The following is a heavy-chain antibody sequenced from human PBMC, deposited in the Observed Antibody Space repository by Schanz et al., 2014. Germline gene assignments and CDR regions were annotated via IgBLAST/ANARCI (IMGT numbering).Heavy chain of an antibody. CDR2: INPSDGST. V-gene: IGHV1-46*01. CDR1: GYTFTSYY. D-gene: IGHD3-22*01. J-gene: IGHJ4*02. Sequence: QVQLVQSGSELKKPGASVKVSCKASGYTFTSYYIHWVRQAPGQGLEWVGTINPSDGSTSYAQKFQGRVTITADKSTSTAYMELSNLRSEDTAVYYCARAGQDSSDSSGYATYYFGNWGQGTLVTVSS. CDR3: ARAGQDSSDSSGYATYYFGN.